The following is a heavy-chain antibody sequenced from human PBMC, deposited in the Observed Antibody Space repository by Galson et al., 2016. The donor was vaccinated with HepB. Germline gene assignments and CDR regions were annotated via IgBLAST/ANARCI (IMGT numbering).Heavy chain of an antibody. D-gene: IGHD3-9*01. V-gene: IGHV3-48*04. J-gene: IGHJ6*02. Sequence: SLRLSCAASGFTLSTHSMNWVRQAPGKGLEWVSYISSSRSTIYYADSVEGRFTISRDNAKHSVHLQMNSLRAEDTAVYYCARDRYDILTGYYPGMDVWGQGTTVTVSS. CDR1: GFTLSTHS. CDR3: ARDRYDILTGYYPGMDV. CDR2: ISSSRSTI.